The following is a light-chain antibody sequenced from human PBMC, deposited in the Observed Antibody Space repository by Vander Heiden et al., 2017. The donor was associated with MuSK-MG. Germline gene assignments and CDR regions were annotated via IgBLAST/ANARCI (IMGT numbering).Light chain of an antibody. CDR1: SSDVGGYDY. Sequence: QSALSQPRSVSGSPGQSVTIPCTGTSSDVGGYDYGSWYQQHPGRDPKLWSYDVNRRPSGVPDRFSGSKSGNTASLTISGLQAEDEGYYDCCSYAGTYTYVFGTGTQVTVL. CDR2: DVN. J-gene: IGLJ1*01. CDR3: CSYAGTYTYV. V-gene: IGLV2-11*01.